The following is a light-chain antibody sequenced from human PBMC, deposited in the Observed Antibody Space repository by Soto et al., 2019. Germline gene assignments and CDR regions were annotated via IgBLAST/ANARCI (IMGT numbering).Light chain of an antibody. CDR2: DAS. Sequence: EIVLTQSPATLSLSPGERATLSCRASQSVRSFLAWYQQKPGQAPRLLIYDASNRATGVPCRFSGSGSGTDFTLPIGSLEREDFAVYYCQQRSSWPPALSFGGGTKVE. CDR3: QQRSSWPPALS. V-gene: IGKV3-11*01. CDR1: QSVRSF. J-gene: IGKJ4*01.